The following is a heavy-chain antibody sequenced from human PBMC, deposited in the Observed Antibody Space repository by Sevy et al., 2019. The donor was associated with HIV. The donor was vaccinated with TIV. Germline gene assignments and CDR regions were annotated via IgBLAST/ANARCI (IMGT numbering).Heavy chain of an antibody. Sequence: APVKVSCKASGGTFSSYAISWVRQAPGQGLEWMGGIIPIFGTANYAQKFQGRVTITADKSTSTAYMELSSLRSEDTAVYYCARHYYGSGSYDYWGQGTLVTVSS. J-gene: IGHJ4*02. CDR2: IIPIFGTA. V-gene: IGHV1-69*06. CDR3: ARHYYGSGSYDY. CDR1: GGTFSSYA. D-gene: IGHD3-10*01.